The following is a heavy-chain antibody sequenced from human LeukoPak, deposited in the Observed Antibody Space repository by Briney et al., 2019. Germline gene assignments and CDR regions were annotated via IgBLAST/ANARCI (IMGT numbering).Heavy chain of an antibody. CDR2: ISYDGTNK. CDR3: AMSDSYCTGGGCYNC. CDR1: GFTFSNYA. Sequence: PGRSLRLSCAASGFTFSNYAIHWVREAPGKGLVWVAVISYDGTNKYYADSVKGRFTISRDNSKNTLYLQMNSLRAEDTAVYYCAMSDSYCTGGGCYNCWGQGTLVTVSS. V-gene: IGHV3-30-3*01. D-gene: IGHD2-15*01. J-gene: IGHJ4*02.